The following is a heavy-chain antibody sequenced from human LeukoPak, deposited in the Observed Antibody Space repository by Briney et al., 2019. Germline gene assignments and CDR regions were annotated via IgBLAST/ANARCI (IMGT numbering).Heavy chain of an antibody. CDR3: ATLAKYSSGWYHYYYGMDV. V-gene: IGHV4-4*02. Sequence: PSGTLSLTCAVSGGSISSSNWWSWVREPPGKGLEWIGEIYHSGSTNYNPSLKSRVTISVDKSKNQFSLKLSSVTAADTAVYYRATLAKYSSGWYHYYYGMDVWGKGTTVTVSS. D-gene: IGHD6-19*01. CDR1: GGSISSSNW. CDR2: IYHSGST. J-gene: IGHJ6*04.